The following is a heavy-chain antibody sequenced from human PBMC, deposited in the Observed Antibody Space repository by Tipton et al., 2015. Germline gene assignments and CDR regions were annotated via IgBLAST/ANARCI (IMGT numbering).Heavy chain of an antibody. V-gene: IGHV3-33*06. CDR2: IWYDGSNK. CDR1: GFTFSSYG. J-gene: IGHJ6*02. Sequence: SLRLSCAASGFTFSSYGMYWVRQAPGKGLEWVAVIWYDGSNKYYADSVKGRFTISRDNSKNTLYLQMNSLRVEDTAVYYCAKGRSVYYYGMDVWGQGTTVTVSS. CDR3: AKGRSVYYYGMDV.